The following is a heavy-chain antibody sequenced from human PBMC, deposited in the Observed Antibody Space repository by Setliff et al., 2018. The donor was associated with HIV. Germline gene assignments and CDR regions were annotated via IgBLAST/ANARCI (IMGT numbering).Heavy chain of an antibody. Sequence: SETLSLTCTVSGGSISSHYWSWIRQPPGKGLEWIGYIYYSGSTNYNPSLKSRVTISVDTSKNQFSLKLSSVTAADTAVYYCARVHRRQLDHYYYYYMDVWGKGTTVTVSS. CDR2: IYYSGST. CDR3: ARVHRRQLDHYYYYYMDV. J-gene: IGHJ6*03. CDR1: GGSISSHY. D-gene: IGHD6-6*01. V-gene: IGHV4-59*11.